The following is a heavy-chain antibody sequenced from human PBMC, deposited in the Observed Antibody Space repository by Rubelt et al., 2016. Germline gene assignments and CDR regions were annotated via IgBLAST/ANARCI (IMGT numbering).Heavy chain of an antibody. Sequence: EVRLVESGGGLIQPGGSLRLSCAASGFTFSSYWMSWVRQAPGKGLEWVGIIRNKAFGGTAEYVASVKGRFTLSRDDSKSIAYLQMDSLKTEDTAVYFCTRDRGLVSPFDYWGQGTLVTVSS. CDR3: TRDRGLVSPFDY. V-gene: IGHV3-49*04. CDR2: IRNKAFGGTA. J-gene: IGHJ4*02. CDR1: GFTFSSYW. D-gene: IGHD3/OR15-3a*01.